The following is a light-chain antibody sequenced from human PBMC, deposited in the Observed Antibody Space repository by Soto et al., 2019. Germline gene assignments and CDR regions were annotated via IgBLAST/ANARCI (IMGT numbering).Light chain of an antibody. Sequence: DIQMTQSPSSLSASVGDRVTIPCRASKGISNYVAWYQQKPGKFTELLIYGASTLKSGVPSWFSGNGSGTDFTLTISSLQPEDVAAYYYQKYNSAPFTFGPGTKVYIK. V-gene: IGKV1-27*01. J-gene: IGKJ3*01. CDR3: QKYNSAPFT. CDR1: KGISNY. CDR2: GAS.